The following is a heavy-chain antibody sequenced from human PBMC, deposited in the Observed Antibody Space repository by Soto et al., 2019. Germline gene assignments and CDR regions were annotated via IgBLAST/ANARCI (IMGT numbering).Heavy chain of an antibody. J-gene: IGHJ4*02. V-gene: IGHV3-23*04. CDR1: GFTFSTDA. Sequence: EVQLVESGGGLVQPGGSLRLSCAASGFTFSTDAMSWVLQAPGKGLEWVSTISGSGGNTYYAESVKGRFTISRDNSKKTLYLKMNSMRADDTAVYYCAKDPLYFWDPPWGQGTLVTVSS. CDR2: ISGSGGNT. CDR3: AKDPLYFWDPP. D-gene: IGHD2-2*02.